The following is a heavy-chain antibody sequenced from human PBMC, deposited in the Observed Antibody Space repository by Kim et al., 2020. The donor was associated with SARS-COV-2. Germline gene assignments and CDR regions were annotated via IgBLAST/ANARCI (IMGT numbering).Heavy chain of an antibody. CDR3: AKDRYSGYDYSFDY. CDR1: GFTFSSYG. J-gene: IGHJ4*02. V-gene: IGHV3-33*06. Sequence: GGSLRLSCAASGFTFSSYGMHWVRQAPGKGLEWVAVIWYDGSNKYYVDSVKGRFTISRDNSKNTLYLQMNSLRAEDTAVYYCAKDRYSGYDYSFDYWGQGTLVTVSS. CDR2: IWYDGSNK. D-gene: IGHD5-12*01.